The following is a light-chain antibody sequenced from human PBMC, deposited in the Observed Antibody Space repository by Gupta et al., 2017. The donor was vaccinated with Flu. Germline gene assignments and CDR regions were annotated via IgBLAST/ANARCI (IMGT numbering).Light chain of an antibody. J-gene: IGKJ2*01. Sequence: DIQMTQSPSSLSASVGDRVTITCRASQNINTYLNWYQQRPGNSPKLLIYGASSLQSGVPSRFRGSGSGTNFILTISSLQAGDFATYYCQQTHSTPITFGQGTKLDIK. CDR1: QNINTY. CDR2: GAS. V-gene: IGKV1-39*01. CDR3: QQTHSTPIT.